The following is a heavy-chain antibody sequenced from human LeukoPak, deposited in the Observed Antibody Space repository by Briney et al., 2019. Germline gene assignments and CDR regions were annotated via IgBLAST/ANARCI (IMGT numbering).Heavy chain of an antibody. CDR1: GFTFSSYW. Sequence: GGSLRLSCAASGFTFSSYWMSWVRQAPGKGLEWVANIKQDGSEKYYVDSVKGRFTISRDNAKNSLYLQMNSLRAEDTAVYYCARVWLWFGERPLDCWGQGTLVTVSS. CDR2: IKQDGSEK. V-gene: IGHV3-7*01. CDR3: ARVWLWFGERPLDC. D-gene: IGHD3-10*01. J-gene: IGHJ4*02.